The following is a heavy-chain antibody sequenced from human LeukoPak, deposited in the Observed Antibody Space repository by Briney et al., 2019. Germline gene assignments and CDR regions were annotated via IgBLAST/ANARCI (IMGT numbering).Heavy chain of an antibody. V-gene: IGHV3-15*01. D-gene: IGHD3-10*01. J-gene: IGHJ6*04. Sequence: PGGSLRLSCAASGFTFSNAWMSGVRQAPGKGLEWVGRIKSKTDGGTTDYAPPVKGRFPISRDDSKNTLSLQMNSLKTEDTAVYYCTTNSLFDTITMVRGDTYYGMDVWGKGTTVTVSS. CDR2: IKSKTDGGTT. CDR3: TTNSLFDTITMVRGDTYYGMDV. CDR1: GFTFSNAW.